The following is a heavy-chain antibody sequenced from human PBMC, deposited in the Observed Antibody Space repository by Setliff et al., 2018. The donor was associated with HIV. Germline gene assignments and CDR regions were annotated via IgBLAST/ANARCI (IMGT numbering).Heavy chain of an antibody. CDR2: IIPIFGTA. J-gene: IGHJ6*02. V-gene: IGHV1-69*13. CDR1: GGTFSSYA. CDR3: GVGPEKIYYYCLDV. Sequence: SVKVSCKASGGTFSSYAISWVRQAPGQGLEWMGGIIPIFGTANYAQKFQGRVTITADESTSTAYMELSSLRSEDTAVYYCGVGPEKIYYYCLDVWGQGTAVTVAS. D-gene: IGHD1-26*01.